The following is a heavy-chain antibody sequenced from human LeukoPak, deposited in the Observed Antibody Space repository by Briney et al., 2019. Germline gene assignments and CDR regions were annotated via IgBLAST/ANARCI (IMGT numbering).Heavy chain of an antibody. Sequence: GESLKISCKGSGYSFTSYWIGWVRQTPGKGLEWMGIIYPGDSDTRYSPSFQGQVTISADKSISTAYLQWSSLKASDTAMYYCARHVGMYCSSTSCPPYYYYYYMDVWGKGTTVTVSS. J-gene: IGHJ6*03. CDR1: GYSFTSYW. CDR3: ARHVGMYCSSTSCPPYYYYYYMDV. CDR2: IYPGDSDT. V-gene: IGHV5-51*01. D-gene: IGHD2-2*01.